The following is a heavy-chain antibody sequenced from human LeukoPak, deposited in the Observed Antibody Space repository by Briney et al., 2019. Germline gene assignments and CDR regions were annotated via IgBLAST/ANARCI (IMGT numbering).Heavy chain of an antibody. J-gene: IGHJ4*02. CDR3: ARDDGYSPYDY. V-gene: IGHV3-53*01. D-gene: IGHD5-24*01. CDR1: GFTVSSKY. Sequence: SGGSLRLSCAASGFTVSSKYMSWVRRAPGKGLEWVSVIYSDGNTYYADSVRGRFTISRDNSKNTLYLQMNSLRAEDTAVYYCARDDGYSPYDYWGQGTLVTVSS. CDR2: IYSDGNT.